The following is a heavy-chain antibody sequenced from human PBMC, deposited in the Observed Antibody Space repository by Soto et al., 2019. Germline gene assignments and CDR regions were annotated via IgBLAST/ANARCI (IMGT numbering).Heavy chain of an antibody. CDR3: ARGRTSPGSYYYDSSGYSSGDFDY. CDR1: GGSFSGYY. V-gene: IGHV4-34*01. CDR2: INHSGST. D-gene: IGHD3-22*01. Sequence: SETLSLTCAVYGGSFSGYYWSWIRQPPGKGLEWIGEINHSGSTNYNPSLKSQVTISVDTSMNQFSLKLSSVTAADTAVYYCARGRTSPGSYYYDSSGYSSGDFDYWGQGTLVTVSS. J-gene: IGHJ4*02.